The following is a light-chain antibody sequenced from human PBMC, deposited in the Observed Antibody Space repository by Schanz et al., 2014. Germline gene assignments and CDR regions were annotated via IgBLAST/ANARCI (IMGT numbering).Light chain of an antibody. Sequence: QSVLTQPPSASGTPGQRVTISCSGSTPNIGSNTLNWYQQLPGTAPKLLIHTNNQRPSGVPDRFSASKSDTSASLAISGLQSEDEADYYCAAWDDSLNVVFGGGTKLTVL. CDR1: TPNIGSNT. J-gene: IGLJ2*01. V-gene: IGLV1-44*01. CDR2: TNN. CDR3: AAWDDSLNVV.